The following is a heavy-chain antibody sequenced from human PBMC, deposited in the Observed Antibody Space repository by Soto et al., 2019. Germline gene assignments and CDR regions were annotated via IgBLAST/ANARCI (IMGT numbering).Heavy chain of an antibody. D-gene: IGHD5-18*01. Sequence: PGGSLRLSCAASGFTFSSYAMHWVRQAPGKGLEWVAVISYDGRNKYYADSVKGRFTISRDNSKNTLYLQMNSLRAEDTAVYYCASGSTPLWLQYYFDYWGQGTLVTVSS. V-gene: IGHV3-30*04. CDR1: GFTFSSYA. CDR3: ASGSTPLWLQYYFDY. CDR2: ISYDGRNK. J-gene: IGHJ4*02.